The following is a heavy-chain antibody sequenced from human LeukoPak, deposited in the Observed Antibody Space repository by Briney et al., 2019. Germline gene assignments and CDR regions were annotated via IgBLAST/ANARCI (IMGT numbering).Heavy chain of an antibody. D-gene: IGHD5-18*01. J-gene: IGHJ6*03. CDR3: ARDYFGGAQPKDTAMPYYYYHMDV. CDR1: GGSISSYY. Sequence: SETLSLTCTVSGGSISSYYWSWIRQPPGKGLEWIGYIYYSGSTNYNPSLKSRVTISVDTSKNQFSLKLSSVTAADTAVYYCARDYFGGAQPKDTAMPYYYYHMDVWGKGTTVTVSS. V-gene: IGHV4-59*01. CDR2: IYYSGST.